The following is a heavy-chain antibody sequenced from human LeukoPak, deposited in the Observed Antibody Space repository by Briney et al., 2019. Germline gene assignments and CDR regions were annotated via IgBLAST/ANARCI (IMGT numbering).Heavy chain of an antibody. CDR3: ARRGRGIVVVVAATRRNWFDP. J-gene: IGHJ5*02. Sequence: SETLSLTCAVYGGSFSGYYWSWIRQPPGKGLEWIGEINHSGSTNYNPSLKSRVTISVDTSKNQFSLKLSSVTAADTAVYYCARRGRGIVVVVAATRRNWFDPWGQGTLVTVPS. CDR2: INHSGST. V-gene: IGHV4-34*01. D-gene: IGHD2-15*01. CDR1: GGSFSGYY.